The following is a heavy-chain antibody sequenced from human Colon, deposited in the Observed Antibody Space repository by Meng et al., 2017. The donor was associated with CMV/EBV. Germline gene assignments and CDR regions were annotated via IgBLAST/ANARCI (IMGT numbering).Heavy chain of an antibody. CDR1: GFTVSSNY. V-gene: IGHV3-66*04. CDR2: IYSGGST. CDR3: ARLGGVPGALLL. J-gene: IGHJ6*02. Sequence: GESLKISCAASGFTVSSNYMSWVRQAPGKGLEWVSVIYSGGSTYYADSVKGRFTVSRDNAKNSLYLQMNSLRAEDTAVYFCARLGGVPGALLLWGQGTTVTVSS. D-gene: IGHD4/OR15-4a*01.